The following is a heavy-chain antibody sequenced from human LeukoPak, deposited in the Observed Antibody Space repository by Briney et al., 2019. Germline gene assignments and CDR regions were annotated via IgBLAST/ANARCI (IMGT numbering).Heavy chain of an antibody. CDR1: GGSIISYY. CDR3: ARGYYGSGSYLNSLRWFDP. Sequence: SETLSLTCTVFGGSIISYYWSWVRQPPGKGLGWIGYSYYSGSTNYNPSLKSRVTISVDTSKNQFSLKLSSVTAADTAVYYCARGYYGSGSYLNSLRWFDPWGQGTLVTVSS. V-gene: IGHV4-59*01. CDR2: SYYSGST. J-gene: IGHJ5*02. D-gene: IGHD3-10*01.